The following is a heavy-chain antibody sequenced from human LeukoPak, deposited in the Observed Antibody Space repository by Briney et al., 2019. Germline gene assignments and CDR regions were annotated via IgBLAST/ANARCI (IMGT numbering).Heavy chain of an antibody. CDR1: GYTFTSYY. CDR2: INPSGGST. Sequence: GASVKVSCKASGYTFTSYYMHWVRQAPGQGLEWMGIINPSGGSTSYAQKFQGRVTITTDESTSTAYMELSSLRSEDTAVYYCASQWYSGSYSGAFDIWGQGTMVTVSS. D-gene: IGHD1-26*01. J-gene: IGHJ3*02. CDR3: ASQWYSGSYSGAFDI. V-gene: IGHV1-46*01.